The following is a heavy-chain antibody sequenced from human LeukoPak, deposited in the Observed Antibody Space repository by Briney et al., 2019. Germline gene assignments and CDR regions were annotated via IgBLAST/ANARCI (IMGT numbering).Heavy chain of an antibody. CDR3: ARNQRRLDY. CDR1: EFTFSSYW. CDR2: IKQDGSEK. V-gene: IGHV3-7*01. D-gene: IGHD1-14*01. Sequence: GGALRLSCAASEFTFSSYWMSWVRQAPGKGLELVANIKQDGSEKYYVDSVKGRFTISRDNAKNSLYLQMNSLRAEDTAVYYCARNQRRLDYWGQGTLVTVSS. J-gene: IGHJ4*02.